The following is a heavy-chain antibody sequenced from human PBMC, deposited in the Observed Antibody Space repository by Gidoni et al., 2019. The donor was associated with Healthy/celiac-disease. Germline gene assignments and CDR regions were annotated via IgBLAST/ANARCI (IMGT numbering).Heavy chain of an antibody. Sequence: QVQLVQSGAEVKKPGASVKVSCKASGYTFTSYGISWVRQAPGQGLEWMGWISAYNGNTNYAQKLQGRVTMTTDTSTSTAYMELRSLRSDDTAVYYCARVGSIAAAGTRYYYYYGMDVWGQGTTVTVSS. V-gene: IGHV1-18*04. D-gene: IGHD6-13*01. CDR3: ARVGSIAAAGTRYYYYYGMDV. CDR2: ISAYNGNT. CDR1: GYTFTSYG. J-gene: IGHJ6*02.